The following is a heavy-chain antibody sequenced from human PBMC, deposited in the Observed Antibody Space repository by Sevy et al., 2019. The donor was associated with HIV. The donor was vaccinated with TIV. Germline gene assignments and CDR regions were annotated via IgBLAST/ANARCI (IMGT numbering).Heavy chain of an antibody. Sequence: GGSLRLSCAASGFTFSSYAMSWVRQAPGKGLEWVSAISGSGGSTYYADSVKGRFTISRDNSKNTLYLQMNSLRAEDTVVYYCAKDLPPVLRFLEWLPTDAFDIWGQGTMVTVSS. CDR2: ISGSGGST. V-gene: IGHV3-23*01. J-gene: IGHJ3*02. D-gene: IGHD3-3*01. CDR1: GFTFSSYA. CDR3: AKDLPPVLRFLEWLPTDAFDI.